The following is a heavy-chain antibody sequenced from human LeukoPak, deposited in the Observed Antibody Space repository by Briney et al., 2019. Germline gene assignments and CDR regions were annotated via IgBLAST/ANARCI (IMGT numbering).Heavy chain of an antibody. CDR1: GGSVKTSPSY. D-gene: IGHD3-16*01. Sequence: PSETLSLTCTVSGGSVKTSPSYWVWIRQPPGKGLEWIGTIYYSGTTYYNLSFKTRITISVDTSNDQFSLKVRSVTAADTAVYYCERDGGLWAFDIWGQGTVVTVSS. CDR2: IYYSGTT. J-gene: IGHJ3*02. CDR3: ERDGGLWAFDI. V-gene: IGHV4-39*02.